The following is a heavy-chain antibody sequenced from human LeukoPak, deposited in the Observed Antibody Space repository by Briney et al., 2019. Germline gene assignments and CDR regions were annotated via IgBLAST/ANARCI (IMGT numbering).Heavy chain of an antibody. Sequence: PGGSLRLSCAASGFTFSRYAMSWVRQAPGKGLEWVSAISGSGGSTYYADSVKGRFTISRDNSKNTLYLQMNSLRAEDTAVYYCAKDSSSYGDYFFFDYWGQGTLVTVSS. V-gene: IGHV3-23*01. CDR1: GFTFSRYA. CDR3: AKDSSSYGDYFFFDY. D-gene: IGHD4-17*01. J-gene: IGHJ4*02. CDR2: ISGSGGST.